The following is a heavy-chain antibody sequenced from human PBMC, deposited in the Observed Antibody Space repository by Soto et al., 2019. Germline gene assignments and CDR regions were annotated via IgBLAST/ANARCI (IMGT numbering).Heavy chain of an antibody. CDR3: AGRLIEPTEWSDP. Sequence: PSETLSLTCVVSGGSISNNNWWTWVRQPPGKGLEWIAEIYHSGATNYNPSLRSRVTLSVDKSNNQVYLRLNSVTAADTAVYYCAGRLIEPTEWSDPWGTGTRVTVPS. J-gene: IGHJ5*02. CDR1: GGSISNNNW. CDR2: IYHSGAT. D-gene: IGHD3-16*01. V-gene: IGHV4-4*02.